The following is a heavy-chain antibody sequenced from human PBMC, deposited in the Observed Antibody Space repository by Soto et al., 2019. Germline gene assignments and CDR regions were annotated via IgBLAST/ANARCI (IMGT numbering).Heavy chain of an antibody. CDR2: IYPSDSDT. J-gene: IGHJ5*02. D-gene: IGHD4-17*01. V-gene: IGHV5-51*01. Sequence: ESLTISCTGSGDSFTDYWIAWVRQMPGKGLEYMGIIYPSDSDTRYSPSFQGQVTISADKSISTAYLQWSSLKASDTAIYYCARHGFYGDYSSNYFDPWGQGTLVTVSS. CDR1: GDSFTDYW. CDR3: ARHGFYGDYSSNYFDP.